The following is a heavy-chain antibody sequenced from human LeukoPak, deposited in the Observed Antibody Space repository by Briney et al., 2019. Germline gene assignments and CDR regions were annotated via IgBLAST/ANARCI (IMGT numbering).Heavy chain of an antibody. V-gene: IGHV4-30-2*01. CDR3: ARHAGGDTRGTFDY. CDR1: GGSISSGGYS. J-gene: IGHJ4*02. CDR2: IYHSGST. D-gene: IGHD3-16*01. Sequence: SETLSLTCAVSGGSISSGGYSWSWIRQPPGKGLEWIGYIYHSGSTYYNPSLKSRVTISVDRSKNQFSLKLSSVTAADSALYYCARHAGGDTRGTFDYWGQGTLVTVSS.